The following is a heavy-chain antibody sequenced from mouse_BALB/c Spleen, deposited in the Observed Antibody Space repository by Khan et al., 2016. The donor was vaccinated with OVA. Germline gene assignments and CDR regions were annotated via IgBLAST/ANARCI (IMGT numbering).Heavy chain of an antibody. CDR2: INSNGGTS. D-gene: IGHD2-14*01. CDR1: GFSFSTSG. Sequence: EVELVESGGVLVQPGGSLKLSCAASGFSFSTSGMSWVRQTADKRLELVATINSNGGTSYYPDSVRGRFTISRDNAKNTLHLQMSSLKSEDTAMYYCAKIYYRYDEGYWYFDVWGAGTTVTVSS. V-gene: IGHV5-6-3*01. J-gene: IGHJ1*01. CDR3: AKIYYRYDEGYWYFDV.